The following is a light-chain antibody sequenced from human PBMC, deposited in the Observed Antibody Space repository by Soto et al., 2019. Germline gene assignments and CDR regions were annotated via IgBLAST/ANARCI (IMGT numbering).Light chain of an antibody. V-gene: IGLV2-14*01. J-gene: IGLJ1*01. Sequence: QSALTQPASMSGSPGQSITISCTGTSSEIGRYNFVSWYQHHPGKAPKLIIYEATKRPSGVSYRFSGSKSGNTASLTISGLQAEDEADYYCTSYTITSPYVFGTGTKLTVL. CDR2: EAT. CDR3: TSYTITSPYV. CDR1: SSEIGRYNF.